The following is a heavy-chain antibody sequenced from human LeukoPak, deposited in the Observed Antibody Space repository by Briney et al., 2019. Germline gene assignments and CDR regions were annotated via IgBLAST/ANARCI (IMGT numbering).Heavy chain of an antibody. Sequence: GGSLRLSCAASGFTFSSYSMNWVRQAPGKGLEWVSSITSSSSYIYYADSVKGRFTISRDNSKNTLYLQMNSLRAEDTAVYYCAKRILTGYLSYYYYYMDVWGKGTTVTISS. J-gene: IGHJ6*03. CDR3: AKRILTGYLSYYYYYMDV. CDR1: GFTFSSYS. V-gene: IGHV3-21*04. CDR2: ITSSSSYI. D-gene: IGHD3-9*01.